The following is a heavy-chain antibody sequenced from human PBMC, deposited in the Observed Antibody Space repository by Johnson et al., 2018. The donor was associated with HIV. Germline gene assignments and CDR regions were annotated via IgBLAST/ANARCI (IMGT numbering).Heavy chain of an antibody. Sequence: QEQLVESGGGVVQPGRSLRISCAASGFTFRSYAMHWVHQAPGKGLEWVAVISYHGSNQYYADSVKGRFTISRDNSKNTLYLQMNSLRAEDTAMYYCARERYGSQAIDAFDIWGQGTMVTVSS. CDR1: GFTFRSYA. CDR3: ARERYGSQAIDAFDI. J-gene: IGHJ3*02. V-gene: IGHV3-30*04. D-gene: IGHD2-15*01. CDR2: ISYHGSNQ.